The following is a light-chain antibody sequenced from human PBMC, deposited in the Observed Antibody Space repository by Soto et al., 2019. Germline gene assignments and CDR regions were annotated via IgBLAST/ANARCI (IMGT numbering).Light chain of an antibody. CDR1: QSVSSSY. Sequence: EMVLTQSPGTLSLSPGERVTLSCRASQSVSSSYLAWYQQKPGQAPRLLIHDTSSRATGTPDRFSGSGSATNLTLTISRLEPEDFAVYYCLQYGRSPYTFGLGTKLEI. V-gene: IGKV3-20*01. J-gene: IGKJ2*01. CDR2: DTS. CDR3: LQYGRSPYT.